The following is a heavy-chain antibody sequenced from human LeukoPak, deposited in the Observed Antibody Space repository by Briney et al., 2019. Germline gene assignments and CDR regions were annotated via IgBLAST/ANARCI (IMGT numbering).Heavy chain of an antibody. D-gene: IGHD1-26*01. CDR2: IKQDGSEK. Sequence: PGGSLRLSCAASGFTFSSYWMSRVRQAPGKGLEWVANIKQDGSEKYYVDSVKGRFTISRDNAKNSLYLQMNSLRAEDTAVYYCARVGGSYYFDYWGQGTLVTVSS. V-gene: IGHV3-7*01. CDR3: ARVGGSYYFDY. CDR1: GFTFSSYW. J-gene: IGHJ4*02.